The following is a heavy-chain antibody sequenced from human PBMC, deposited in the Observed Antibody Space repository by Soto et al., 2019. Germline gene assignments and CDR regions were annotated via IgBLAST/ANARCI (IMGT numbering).Heavy chain of an antibody. D-gene: IGHD6-13*01. CDR2: IYPGDSDT. J-gene: IGHJ6*02. V-gene: IGHV5-51*01. CDR3: ARLVAAAGNYYYYYGMDV. Sequence: PGESLKISCKGSGYSFTCYWIGWVRQMPGKGLEWMGIIYPGDSDTRYSPSFQGQVTISADKSISTAYLQWSSLKASDTAMYYCARLVAAAGNYYYYYGMDVWGQGTTVTVSS. CDR1: GYSFTCYW.